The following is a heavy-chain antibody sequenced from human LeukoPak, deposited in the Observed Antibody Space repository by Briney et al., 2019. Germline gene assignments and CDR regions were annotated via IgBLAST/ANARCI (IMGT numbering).Heavy chain of an antibody. Sequence: GGSLRLSCAASGFTFSSYAMSWVRQAPGKGLEWVSAISGSGGSTYYADSVKGRFTISRDNSKNTLYLQMNSLRAEDTAVYYCAKSTYCSCGSCYSGWFDPWGQGTLVTVSS. V-gene: IGHV3-23*01. CDR2: ISGSGGST. CDR3: AKSTYCSCGSCYSGWFDP. CDR1: GFTFSSYA. D-gene: IGHD2-15*01. J-gene: IGHJ5*02.